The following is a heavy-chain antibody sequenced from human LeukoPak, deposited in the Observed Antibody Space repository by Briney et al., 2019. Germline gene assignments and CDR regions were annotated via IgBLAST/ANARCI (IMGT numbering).Heavy chain of an antibody. CDR1: GFTFSTYP. CDR2: ISGGGVNT. CDR3: AKSVGNPSDRSGYSWLGTFDS. D-gene: IGHD3-22*01. V-gene: IGHV3-23*01. Sequence: PGGSLRLSCVASGFTFSTYPMSWVRQAAGKGLEWVSAISGGGVNTYYADSVKGRFTISRDESKNTLYLQINSLRAEDTAVYYCAKSVGNPSDRSGYSWLGTFDSWGQGTLVTVSS. J-gene: IGHJ4*02.